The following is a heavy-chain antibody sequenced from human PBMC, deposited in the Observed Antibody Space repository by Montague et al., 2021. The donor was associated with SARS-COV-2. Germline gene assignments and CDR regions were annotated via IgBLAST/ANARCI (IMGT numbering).Heavy chain of an antibody. D-gene: IGHD6-19*01. J-gene: IGHJ4*02. CDR3: AREEAGTYYFDY. CDR2: TYYRSRWYN. V-gene: IGHV6-1*01. CDR1: GDSVSSNTGA. Sequence: CAISGDSVSSNTGAWNWIRQSPSRGLEWLGRTYYRSRWYNDYALSLRSRITINPDTSKNQFSLQLNSVTPEDTAVYCCAREEAGTYYFDYWDQGILVTVSS.